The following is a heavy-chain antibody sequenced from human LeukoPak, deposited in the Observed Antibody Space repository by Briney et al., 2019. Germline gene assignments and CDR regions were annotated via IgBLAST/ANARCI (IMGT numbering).Heavy chain of an antibody. Sequence: PSETLSLTCAVYGGSFSGYYWSWIRQPPGKGLEWIGEINHSGSTNYNPSLKSRVTISVDTSKNQFSLKLSSVTAADTAVYYCARGQYYDFWSGQDVPLHYFDYWGQGTLVTVSS. CDR2: INHSGST. CDR1: GGSFSGYY. CDR3: ARGQYYDFWSGQDVPLHYFDY. V-gene: IGHV4-34*01. D-gene: IGHD3-3*01. J-gene: IGHJ4*02.